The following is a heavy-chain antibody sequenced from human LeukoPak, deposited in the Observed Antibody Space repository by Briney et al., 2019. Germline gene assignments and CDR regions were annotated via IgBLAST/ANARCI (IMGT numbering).Heavy chain of an antibody. CDR2: INGDGSST. D-gene: IGHD3-22*01. V-gene: IGHV3-74*01. CDR1: GFTFSSYW. CDR3: ARFMNYYDSSGYYYVNFDY. J-gene: IGHJ4*02. Sequence: GGSLRLSCAASGFTFSSYWMHWVRQPPGKGLVWVSRINGDGSSTSYADSVKGRFTISRDNAKNTLYLQMNSLRAEDTAVYYCARFMNYYDSSGYYYVNFDYWGQGTLVTVYS.